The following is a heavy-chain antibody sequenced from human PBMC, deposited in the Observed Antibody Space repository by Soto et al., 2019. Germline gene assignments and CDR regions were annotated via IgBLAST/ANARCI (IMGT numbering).Heavy chain of an antibody. J-gene: IGHJ4*02. D-gene: IGHD1-26*01. CDR2: ITSSGATV. CDR3: ARVLYATWSSFDY. Sequence: PGGSLRLSCAASGFSFSDYSMNWVRQAPGKGLEWVSKITSSGATVHYADSVKGRFTISRDNGMSSLYLEMNSLRDEDTAVYYCARVLYATWSSFDYWGQGTLVTVSS. V-gene: IGHV3-48*02. CDR1: GFSFSDYS.